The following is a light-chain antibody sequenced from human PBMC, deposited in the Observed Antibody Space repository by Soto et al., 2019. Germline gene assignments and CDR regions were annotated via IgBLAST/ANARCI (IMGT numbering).Light chain of an antibody. CDR3: QLYGGSPPHT. Sequence: EIVLTQSPGTLSLSPGERATLSCRASQSVSSNHLAWYQQKPGQAPRLLIYGSSSRATGIPDRFSGSGSGTDFTLTISRLEPEDFAVYFCQLYGGSPPHTFGRGTKV. CDR2: GSS. J-gene: IGKJ2*01. CDR1: QSVSSNH. V-gene: IGKV3-20*01.